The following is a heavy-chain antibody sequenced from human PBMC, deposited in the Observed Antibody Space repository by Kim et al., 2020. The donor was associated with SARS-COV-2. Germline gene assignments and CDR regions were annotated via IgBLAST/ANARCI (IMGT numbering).Heavy chain of an antibody. D-gene: IGHD3-22*01. V-gene: IGHV3-11*06. Sequence: GGSLRLSCAASGFTFSDYYMSWIRQAPGKGLEWVSYISSSSSYTNYADSVEGRFTIPRDNAKNSLYLQMNSLRAEDTAVYYCARDLGSGSFDYWGQGTLVTVSS. CDR3: ARDLGSGSFDY. J-gene: IGHJ4*02. CDR1: GFTFSDYY. CDR2: ISSSSSYT.